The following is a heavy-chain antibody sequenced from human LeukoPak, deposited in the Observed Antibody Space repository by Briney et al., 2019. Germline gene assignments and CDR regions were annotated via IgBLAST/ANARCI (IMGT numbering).Heavy chain of an antibody. J-gene: IGHJ4*02. CDR2: INTDGSSL. V-gene: IGHV3-74*01. CDR3: ARRINYYDSGGYYYVRYFDS. D-gene: IGHD3-22*01. Sequence: GGSLRLSCAASGFTFSSYWMYWVRQAPGKGLVWVSRINTDGSSLNYAGSVKGRFTISRDNAKNTLYLQMNSLGAEDTAVYYCARRINYYDSGGYYYVRYFDSWGQGTLVTVSS. CDR1: GFTFSSYW.